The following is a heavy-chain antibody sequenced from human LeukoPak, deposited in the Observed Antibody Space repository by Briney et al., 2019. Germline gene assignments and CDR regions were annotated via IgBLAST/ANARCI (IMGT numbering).Heavy chain of an antibody. V-gene: IGHV3-21*01. D-gene: IGHD2-15*01. CDR3: ASGRYCSGGSCYMDY. Sequence: GGSLTLSCAASGYTFSSYSMNWVRQAPGRGLEWVSSISSSSSYIYYADSVKGRFTISRDNAKNSLYLQMNSLRAEDAAVYYCASGRYCSGGSCYMDYWGQGTLVTVSS. CDR2: ISSSSSYI. J-gene: IGHJ4*02. CDR1: GYTFSSYS.